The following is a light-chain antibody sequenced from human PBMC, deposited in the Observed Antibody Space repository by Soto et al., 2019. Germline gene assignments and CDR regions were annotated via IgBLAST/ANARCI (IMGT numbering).Light chain of an antibody. CDR1: QGISSY. Sequence: DIKLTQSPSFLSASVGDRVTITCRASQGISSYLAWYQQKPGKAPKLLIYAASTLQSGVPSRFSGSGSGTEFTLTISSLQPEDCATYYCQQLNSYSFTFGPGTKVDIK. J-gene: IGKJ3*01. V-gene: IGKV1-9*01. CDR3: QQLNSYSFT. CDR2: AAS.